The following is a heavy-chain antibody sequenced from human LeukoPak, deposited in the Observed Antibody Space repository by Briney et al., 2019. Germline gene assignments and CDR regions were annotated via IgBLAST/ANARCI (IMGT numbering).Heavy chain of an antibody. CDR2: IYHSGST. CDR3: ARDRGEYYLDY. CDR1: GGSISSNY. D-gene: IGHD3-16*01. V-gene: IGHV4-59*12. Sequence: ASETLSLTCIVSGGSISSNYWSWIRQTPGKGLEWIGYIYHSGSTYYNPSLKSRVTISVDRSKNQFSLKLSSVTAADTAVYYCARDRGEYYLDYWGQGTLVTVSS. J-gene: IGHJ4*02.